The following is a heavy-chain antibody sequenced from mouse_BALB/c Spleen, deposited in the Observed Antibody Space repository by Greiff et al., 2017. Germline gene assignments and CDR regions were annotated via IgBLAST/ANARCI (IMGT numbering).Heavy chain of an antibody. V-gene: IGHV5-12-1*01. D-gene: IGHD2-4*01. CDR1: GFAFSSYD. CDR3: ARQYDYDKDWYFDV. J-gene: IGHJ1*01. CDR2: ISSGGGST. Sequence: VQLKESGGGLVKPGGSLKLSCAASGFAFSSYDMSWVRQTPEKRLEWVAYISSGGGSTYYPDTVKGRFTISRDNAKNTLYLQMSSLKSEDTAMYYCARQYDYDKDWYFDVWGAGTTVTVSS.